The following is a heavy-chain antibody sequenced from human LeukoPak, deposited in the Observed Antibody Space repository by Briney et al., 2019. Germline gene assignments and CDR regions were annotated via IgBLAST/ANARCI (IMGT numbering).Heavy chain of an antibody. D-gene: IGHD3-16*01. CDR3: ARDRGWYFDL. Sequence: ASVKVSCKASGYTFTGYYMHWVRQAPGQGLEWMGWINPNSGGTNYAQKFQGRVTITADESTSTAYMELSSLRSEDTAVYYCARDRGWYFDLWGRGTLVTVSS. J-gene: IGHJ2*01. CDR1: GYTFTGYY. V-gene: IGHV1-2*02. CDR2: INPNSGGT.